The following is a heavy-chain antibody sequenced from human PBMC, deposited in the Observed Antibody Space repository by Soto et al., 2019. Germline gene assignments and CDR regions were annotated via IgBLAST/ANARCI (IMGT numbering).Heavy chain of an antibody. CDR1: VYSFTSYW. V-gene: IGHV5-51*01. CDR3: ARQLDSSGYYWAI. Sequence: GESLKISCKGSVYSFTSYWIGWVRQMPGKGLEWMGIIYPGDSDTRYSPSFQGQVTISADKSISTAYLQWSSLKASDTAMYYCARQLDSSGYYWAIWGQGTMVTVSS. D-gene: IGHD3-22*01. CDR2: IYPGDSDT. J-gene: IGHJ3*02.